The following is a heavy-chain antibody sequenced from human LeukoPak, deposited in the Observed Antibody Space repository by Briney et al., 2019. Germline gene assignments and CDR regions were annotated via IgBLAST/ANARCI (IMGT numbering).Heavy chain of an antibody. D-gene: IGHD6-13*01. CDR3: ARGRSDAGTDY. CDR1: GFTFSSYS. Sequence: GGSLRLSCAASGFTFSSYSMNWARQAPGKGLEWVSYISSSSSTIYYADSVKGRFTISRDNAKNSLYLQMNSLRAEDTAVYYCARGRSDAGTDYWGQGTLVTVSS. J-gene: IGHJ4*02. CDR2: ISSSSSTI. V-gene: IGHV3-48*01.